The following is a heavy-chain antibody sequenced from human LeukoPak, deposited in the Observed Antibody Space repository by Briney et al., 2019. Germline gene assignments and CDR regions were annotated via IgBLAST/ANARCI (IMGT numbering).Heavy chain of an antibody. D-gene: IGHD3-16*01. CDR2: ISSSSSYI. CDR1: GFTFSSYS. V-gene: IGHV3-21*01. CDR3: AGATSWGGRRVNFQH. Sequence: GGSLRLSCAASGFTFSSYSMNWVRQAPGKGLEWVSSISSSSSYIYYADSVKGRFTISRDNAKNSLYLQMNSLRAEDTAVYYCAGATSWGGRRVNFQHWGQGTLVTVSS. J-gene: IGHJ1*01.